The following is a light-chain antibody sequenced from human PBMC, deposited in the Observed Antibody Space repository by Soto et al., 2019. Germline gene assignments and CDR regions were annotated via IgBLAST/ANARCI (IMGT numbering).Light chain of an antibody. CDR1: SFNIGSNY. J-gene: IGLJ2*01. V-gene: IGLV1-47*01. CDR2: RSN. Sequence: QSVLTQPPSASGTPGQRVTLSCSGSSFNIGSNYVYWYQQLPGTAPKLLIYRSNQRPSGVPDRFSGSKSGTSASLAISGLRSEDEADYYCAAWDDSLSSVLFGGGTKLTV. CDR3: AAWDDSLSSVL.